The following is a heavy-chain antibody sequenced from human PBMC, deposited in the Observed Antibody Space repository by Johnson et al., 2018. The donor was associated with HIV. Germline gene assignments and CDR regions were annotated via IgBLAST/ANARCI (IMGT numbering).Heavy chain of an antibody. J-gene: IGHJ3*02. CDR3: ASTSSGWFYAFDI. Sequence: QMLLVESGGGVVQPGRSLRLSCAASGFTFNSYALHWVRQAPGKGLEWVAIISYDGSNKYYADSVKGRFTISRDNSKNTLYLQMNSLRAEDTAVYYCASTSSGWFYAFDIWGQGTMVTVSS. D-gene: IGHD6-19*01. V-gene: IGHV3-30*04. CDR1: GFTFNSYA. CDR2: ISYDGSNK.